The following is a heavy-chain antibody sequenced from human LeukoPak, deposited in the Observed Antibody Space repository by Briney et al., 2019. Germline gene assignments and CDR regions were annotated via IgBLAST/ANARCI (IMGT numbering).Heavy chain of an antibody. J-gene: IGHJ4*02. D-gene: IGHD6-13*01. Sequence: PSETLSLTCTVSGGSISSYYWSWIRHPPRQGLGWMGYVYYCGSANYNHSLNSRGTISVDTSKNQFYLKLSAVTAAATDAYYYSRVGIAVAGIFDYWGQGTLVTVST. CDR3: SRVGIAVAGIFDY. CDR2: VYYCGSA. V-gene: IGHV4-59*01. CDR1: GGSISSYY.